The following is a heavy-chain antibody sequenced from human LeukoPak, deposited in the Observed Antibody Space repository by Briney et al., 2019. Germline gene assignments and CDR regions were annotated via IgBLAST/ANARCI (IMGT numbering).Heavy chain of an antibody. CDR2: IWYEGSNK. CDR3: ARSILFSGMGV. Sequence: PGGSLRLSCAASGFTFSSYGMHWVRQAPGKGLECVAVIWYEGSNKYYADSVKGRFTISRVNSKNTLYLQMNSLRAEDTAVYYCARSILFSGMGVWGQGNTVTVSS. CDR1: GFTFSSYG. J-gene: IGHJ6*02. V-gene: IGHV3-33*01. D-gene: IGHD2-15*01.